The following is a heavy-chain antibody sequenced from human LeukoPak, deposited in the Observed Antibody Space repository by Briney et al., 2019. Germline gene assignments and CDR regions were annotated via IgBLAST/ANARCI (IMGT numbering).Heavy chain of an antibody. D-gene: IGHD1-26*01. CDR2: ISGSGGST. CDR3: AKDGTSLTRDFDY. CDR1: GFTFSSYS. Sequence: GGSLRLSCAASGFTFSSYSMNWVRQAPGKGLEWVSAISGSGGSTYYADSVKGRFTISRDNSKNTLYLQINSLRAEDTAVYYCAKDGTSLTRDFDYWGQGTLVTVSS. J-gene: IGHJ4*02. V-gene: IGHV3-23*01.